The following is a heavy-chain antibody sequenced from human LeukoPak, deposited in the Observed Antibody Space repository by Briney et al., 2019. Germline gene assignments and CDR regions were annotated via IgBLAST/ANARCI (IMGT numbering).Heavy chain of an antibody. CDR3: ARGGQGDYYYYGMDV. CDR2: IYDSGST. D-gene: IGHD1-26*01. Sequence: SETLSLTCTVSGGSISSYYWSWIRQPPGKGMEWIGYIYDSGSTNRNPSLKSRVTISVDTSKNQLALKLNSVTAADTAVYYCARGGQGDYYYYGMDVWGQGTMVTVSS. CDR1: GGSISSYY. V-gene: IGHV4-59*01. J-gene: IGHJ6*02.